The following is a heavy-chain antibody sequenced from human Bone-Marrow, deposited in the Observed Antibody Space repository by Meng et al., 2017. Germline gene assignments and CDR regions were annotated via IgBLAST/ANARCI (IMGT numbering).Heavy chain of an antibody. D-gene: IGHD5-18*01. CDR3: ARGSWLQLWLQDY. CDR1: GGAISSSSYY. J-gene: IGHJ4*02. V-gene: IGHV4-39*07. CDR2: IYYSGST. Sequence: QRRLQESGPGLVKPSETLSLTCPVSGGAISSSSYYWGWIRQPPGKGLEWIGSIYYSGSTYYNPSLKSRVTISVDTSKNQFSLKLSSVTAADTAVYYCARGSWLQLWLQDYWGQGTLVTVSS.